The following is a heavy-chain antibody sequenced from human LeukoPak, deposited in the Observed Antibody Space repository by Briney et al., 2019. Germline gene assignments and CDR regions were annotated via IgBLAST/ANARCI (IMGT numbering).Heavy chain of an antibody. CDR1: GGSISSSSYY. V-gene: IGHV4-39*07. J-gene: IGHJ3*02. CDR2: IYYSGST. CDR3: ARCQYYYDSSGYYLDAFDI. Sequence: SETLSLTCTVSGGSISSSSYYWGWIRQPPGKGLEWIGSIYYSGSTYYNPSLKSRVTISVDTSKNQFSLKLSSVTAADTAVYYCARCQYYYDSSGYYLDAFDIWGQGTMVTVSS. D-gene: IGHD3-22*01.